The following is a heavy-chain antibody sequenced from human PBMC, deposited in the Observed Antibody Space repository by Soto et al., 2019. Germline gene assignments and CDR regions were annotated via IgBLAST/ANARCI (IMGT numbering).Heavy chain of an antibody. D-gene: IGHD6-6*01. V-gene: IGHV3-33*01. CDR2: IWYDGSNK. Sequence: GGSLRLSCAASGFTFSSYGMHWVRQAPGKGLEWVAVIWYDGSNKYYADSVKGRFTISRDNSKNTLYLQMNSLRAEDTAVYYCASSIAARPRRVYGMDVWGQGTTVTVSS. CDR1: GFTFSSYG. CDR3: ASSIAARPRRVYGMDV. J-gene: IGHJ6*02.